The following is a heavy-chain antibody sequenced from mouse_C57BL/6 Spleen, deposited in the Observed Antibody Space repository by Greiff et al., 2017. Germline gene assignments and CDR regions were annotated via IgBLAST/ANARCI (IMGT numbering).Heavy chain of an antibody. V-gene: IGHV1-64*01. D-gene: IGHD3-2*02. J-gene: IGHJ3*01. CDR1: GYTFTSYW. CDR2: IHPNSGST. CDR3: GRGGSTGYVPLDY. Sequence: VQLQESGAELVKPGASVKLSCKASGYTFTSYWMHWVKQRPGQGLEWIGMIHPNSGSTNYNEKFKSKATLTVDKSSSTAYMQLSSLTSEDSAVYYGGRGGSTGYVPLDYWGQGTLVTVSA.